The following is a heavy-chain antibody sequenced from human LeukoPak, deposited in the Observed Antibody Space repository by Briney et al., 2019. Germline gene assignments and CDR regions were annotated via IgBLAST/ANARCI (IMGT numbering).Heavy chain of an antibody. CDR2: ISSSGSYR. D-gene: IGHD6-13*01. V-gene: IGHV3-21*05. CDR1: GFTFSSYG. J-gene: IGHJ4*02. Sequence: GGSLRLSCAASGFTFSSYGMHWIRQAPGKGLEWVSHISSSGSYRNYADSVKGRFTISRDNAKNSLYLQMNSLRADDTAVYYCARADSSSWFDYWGQGVLVTVSS. CDR3: ARADSSSWFDY.